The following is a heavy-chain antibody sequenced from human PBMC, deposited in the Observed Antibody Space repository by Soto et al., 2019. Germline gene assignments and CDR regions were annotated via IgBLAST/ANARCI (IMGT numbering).Heavy chain of an antibody. V-gene: IGHV4-59*12. Sequence: PSETLSLTCTVSGGSISSYDWSWIRQPPGKGLEWIGYIYHSGSTNYNPSLKSRVTISVDKSKNQFSLKLSSVTAADTAVYYCARKPGWLRAGTYGMDVSGQGTKVTVSS. D-gene: IGHD5-12*01. CDR3: ARKPGWLRAGTYGMDV. J-gene: IGHJ6*02. CDR2: IYHSGST. CDR1: GGSISSYD.